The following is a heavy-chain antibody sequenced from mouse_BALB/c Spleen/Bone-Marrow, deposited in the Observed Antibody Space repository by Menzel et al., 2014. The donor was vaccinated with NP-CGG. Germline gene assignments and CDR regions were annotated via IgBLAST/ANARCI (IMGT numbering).Heavy chain of an antibody. CDR1: GFTFSSFG. CDR3: ARKDYFGYAAMDY. Sequence: EVQLQESGGGLVQPGGSRKLSCAASGFTFSSFGMHWVRQAPEKGLEWVAYISGGSSIIYYADTVKGRFTISRDNPKNTQFLQMTSLRSEDTAIYYCARKDYFGYAAMDYWGQGTSVTVSS. J-gene: IGHJ4*01. D-gene: IGHD1-2*01. CDR2: ISGGSSII. V-gene: IGHV5-17*02.